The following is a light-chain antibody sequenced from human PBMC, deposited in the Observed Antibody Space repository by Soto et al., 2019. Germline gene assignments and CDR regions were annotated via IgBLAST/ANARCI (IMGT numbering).Light chain of an antibody. J-gene: IGLJ3*02. CDR2: HNN. CDR3: GTWDSSLSCWV. CDR1: SSNIGHNY. Sequence: QSVLTQPPSVSAAPGQKGTISCSGSSSNIGHNYVSWYQQLPGTAPKLLIYHNNKPPSGIPDRFSGSKSGTSATLGITGLQTGDEADYYCGTWDSSLSCWVFGGGTKLAVL. V-gene: IGLV1-51*01.